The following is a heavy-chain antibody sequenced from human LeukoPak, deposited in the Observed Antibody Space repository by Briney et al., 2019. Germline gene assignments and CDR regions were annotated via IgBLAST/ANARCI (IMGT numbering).Heavy chain of an antibody. CDR2: ISWDGGST. Sequence: GGSLRLSCAASGFTFDDYTIPWVRQPPGKGLEWVSLISWDGGSTYYADSVKGRFTISRDNSKNSLYLQMNSLRTEDTALYYCAKAAYYYAMDVWGQGTTVTVSS. CDR1: GFTFDDYT. CDR3: AKAAYYYAMDV. V-gene: IGHV3-43*01. J-gene: IGHJ6*02.